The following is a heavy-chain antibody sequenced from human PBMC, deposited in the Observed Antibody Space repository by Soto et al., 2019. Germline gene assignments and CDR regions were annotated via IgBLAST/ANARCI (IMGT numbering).Heavy chain of an antibody. D-gene: IGHD3-22*01. J-gene: IGHJ4*02. CDR1: GFTFSDHY. CDR2: IGSSGDII. Sequence: GGSLRLSCAASGFTFSDHYMSWIRQAPGKGLEWVSYIGSSGDIIYYADSVKGRFTISRDNAKNSLYLQMNSLRAEDTAVYYCARDLGYYDSSGYFDYWGQGTLVTVS. CDR3: ARDLGYYDSSGYFDY. V-gene: IGHV3-11*01.